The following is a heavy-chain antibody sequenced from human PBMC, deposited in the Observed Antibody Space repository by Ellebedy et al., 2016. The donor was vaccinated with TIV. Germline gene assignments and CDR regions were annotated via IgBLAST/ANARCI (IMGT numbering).Heavy chain of an antibody. CDR3: TPLGSY. V-gene: IGHV3-15*01. Sequence: GESLKISXATSGFTFSDASMSWVRQAPGKGLEWIGRIKSKADGATAAYAVAVKVRFTISRDDSKSTLHLHMNTAKTEDTGVYYCTPLGSYWGQGTLVTVSS. CDR2: IKSKADGATA. J-gene: IGHJ4*02. D-gene: IGHD2-15*01. CDR1: GFTFSDAS.